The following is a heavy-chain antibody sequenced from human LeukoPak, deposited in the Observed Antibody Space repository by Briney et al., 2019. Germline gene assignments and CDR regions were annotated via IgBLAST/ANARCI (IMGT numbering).Heavy chain of an antibody. CDR3: AGGGGAQFDP. V-gene: IGHV4-34*01. CDR2: INHSGST. D-gene: IGHD4-23*01. CDR1: GGSFSGYY. Sequence: SETLSLTCAVYGGSFSGYYWSWIRQPPGKGLEWIGEINHSGSTDYNPSLKSRVTISVDTSKSQFSLKLSSVTAADTAVYYCAGGGGAQFDPWGQGTLVTVSS. J-gene: IGHJ5*02.